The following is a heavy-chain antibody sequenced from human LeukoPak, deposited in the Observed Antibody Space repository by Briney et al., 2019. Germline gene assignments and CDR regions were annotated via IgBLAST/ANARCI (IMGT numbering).Heavy chain of an antibody. J-gene: IGHJ4*02. V-gene: IGHV4-39*01. CDR1: DGSVSSGTYY. CDR3: VRHISANTGYFDS. CDR2: IHYSGSS. Sequence: SETLSLTCTISDGSVSSGTYYWGWIRQSPGKGLEGIGSIHYSGSSYYNPSLKSRAAIFVDTSRDQVSMDLSYVTAADTALYHCVRHISANTGYFDSCGQGTLVTVSS.